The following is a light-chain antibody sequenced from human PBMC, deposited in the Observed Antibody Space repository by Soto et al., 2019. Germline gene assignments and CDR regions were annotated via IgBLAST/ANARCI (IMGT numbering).Light chain of an antibody. CDR2: DAS. J-gene: IGKJ1*01. CDR3: QQYNTYQGT. CDR1: QNIDNW. V-gene: IGKV1-5*01. Sequence: DIQMTQSPSSLPASVGDRVTITCRASQNIDNWLAWYPPPQQKAPKLXILDASTLESGVPSRGRRRGAWPACTRPISSLQPDDVPTDDCQQYNTYQGTFGPGTKVDIK.